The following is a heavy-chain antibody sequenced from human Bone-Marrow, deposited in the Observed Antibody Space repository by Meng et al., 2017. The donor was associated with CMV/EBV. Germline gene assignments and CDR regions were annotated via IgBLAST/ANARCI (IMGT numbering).Heavy chain of an antibody. V-gene: IGHV1-2*02. CDR1: GYTFTGYY. J-gene: IGHJ6*02. CDR2: INPNSGGT. D-gene: IGHD3-16*01. Sequence: ASVKVSCKASGYTFTGYYMHWVRQAPGQGLEWMGWINPNSGGTNYAQKFQGRVTMTRDTSISTAYLQWSSLEASDTAIYYCARLGAPVGQKVIRPSLYFYYGLDVWGQGTTVTVSS. CDR3: ARLGAPVGQKVIRPSLYFYYGLDV.